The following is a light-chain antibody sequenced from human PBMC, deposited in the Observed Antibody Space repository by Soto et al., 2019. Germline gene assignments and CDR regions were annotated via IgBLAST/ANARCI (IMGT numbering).Light chain of an antibody. CDR3: LQDYTYPLT. CDR2: GAS. J-gene: IGKJ4*02. V-gene: IGKV1-6*01. Sequence: AIQMTQSPSFVSASVGARVTITCRASEGIRNDLGWYQQKPGEAPKLLIYGASSLQSGVPSRFSVSGSGTDFTLTISNLHPEALATYYCLQDYTYPLTFGGGTKVEIK. CDR1: EGIRND.